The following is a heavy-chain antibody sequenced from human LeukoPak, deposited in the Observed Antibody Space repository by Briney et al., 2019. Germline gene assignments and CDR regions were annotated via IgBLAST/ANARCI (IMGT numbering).Heavy chain of an antibody. D-gene: IGHD5-12*01. V-gene: IGHV5-51*01. CDR2: IYPGDSDI. CDR3: ARQQVAYYYYGMDV. Sequence: GESLKISCKGSGYSFTTYWIAWVRQMPGKGLEWMGIIYPGDSDIRYSPSFQGQVTISADKSISTAFLQWSSLKASDTAMYYCARQQVAYYYYGMDVWGKGTTVTVSS. CDR1: GYSFTTYW. J-gene: IGHJ6*04.